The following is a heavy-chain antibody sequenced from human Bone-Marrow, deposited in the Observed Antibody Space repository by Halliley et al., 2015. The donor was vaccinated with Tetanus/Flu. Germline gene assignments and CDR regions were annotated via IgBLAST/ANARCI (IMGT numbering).Heavy chain of an antibody. J-gene: IGHJ4*02. D-gene: IGHD1-20*01. CDR3: ASPNRITGTDN. Sequence: KGLGWVSVIYSGGSTAYADSGKGRFTISRDSSKNTVYLQMNSLRTEDTAVYYCASPNRITGTDNWGQGTLVTVSS. CDR2: IYSGGST. V-gene: IGHV3-53*05.